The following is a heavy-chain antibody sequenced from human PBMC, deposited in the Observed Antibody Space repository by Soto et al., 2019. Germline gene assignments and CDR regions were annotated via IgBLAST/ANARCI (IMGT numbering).Heavy chain of an antibody. CDR3: ARQRGYCSSTSCSTAYYYGMDV. V-gene: IGHV5-51*01. Sequence: GESLKISCNGSGYSFTSYWIGWVRQMPWKGLEWMGIIYPGDSDTRYSPSFQGQVTISADKSISTAYLQWSSLKASDTAMYYCARQRGYCSSTSCSTAYYYGMDVWGQGTTVTVSS. CDR2: IYPGDSDT. D-gene: IGHD2-2*01. J-gene: IGHJ6*02. CDR1: GYSFTSYW.